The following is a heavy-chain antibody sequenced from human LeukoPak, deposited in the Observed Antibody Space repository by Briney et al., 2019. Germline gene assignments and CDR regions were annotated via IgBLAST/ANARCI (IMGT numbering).Heavy chain of an antibody. CDR1: GFTFSSSG. D-gene: IGHD1-26*01. Sequence: GGSLRLSCVASGFTFSSSGMHWVRQAPGKGLEWVATTSHDGSKKDYGDSVKGRFTISRDNSKNTLYVQMNSLRPEDTAVYFCAKDTPSPNSGFYHYWGQGTLVTVSS. CDR3: AKDTPSPNSGFYHY. CDR2: TSHDGSKK. V-gene: IGHV3-30*18. J-gene: IGHJ4*02.